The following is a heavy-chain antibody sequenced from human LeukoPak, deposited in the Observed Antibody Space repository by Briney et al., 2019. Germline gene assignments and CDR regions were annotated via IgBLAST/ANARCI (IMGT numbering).Heavy chain of an antibody. D-gene: IGHD2-2*01. CDR1: GYTLTELS. V-gene: IGHV1-24*01. J-gene: IGHJ2*01. CDR2: FDPEDGET. Sequence: AASVKVSCKVSGYTLTELSMHWVRQAPGKGLEWMGGFDPEDGETIYAQKFQGRVTMTEDTSTDTAYMELSSLRSEDTAVYYCATGLYCSSTSCYQGDYWGRGTLVTVSS. CDR3: ATGLYCSSTSCYQGDY.